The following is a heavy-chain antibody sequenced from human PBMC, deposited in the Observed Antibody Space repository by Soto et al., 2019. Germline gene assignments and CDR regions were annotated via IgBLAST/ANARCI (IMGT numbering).Heavy chain of an antibody. D-gene: IGHD1-1*01. CDR1: GYTFTSYG. CDR2: ISARNGDT. J-gene: IGHJ4*02. Sequence: QVHLVQSGAEVKKPGASVKVSCKGSGYTFTSYGITWVRPAPGQGLEWMGWISARNGDTDYAQKLQGRVTVTRDTSTSTAYMELRSLRADDTAVYYCARGRYGDYWGQGALVTVSS. V-gene: IGHV1-18*01. CDR3: ARGRYGDY.